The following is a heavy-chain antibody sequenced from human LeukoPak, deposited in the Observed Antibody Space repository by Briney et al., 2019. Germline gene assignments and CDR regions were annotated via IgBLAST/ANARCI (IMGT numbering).Heavy chain of an antibody. CDR2: ISENKGNT. J-gene: IGHJ4*02. D-gene: IGHD6-19*01. V-gene: IGHV1-18*04. CDR1: GYTFTPYG. Sequence: ASVTVSSKASGYTFTPYGINWVRQAPGQALEWMGWISENKGNTNHAQRFQGRVTMTTDTSTNTAYMELRSLRSDATAVYYCARGIAVTREFDQWGQGTLVIVSS. CDR3: ARGIAVTREFDQ.